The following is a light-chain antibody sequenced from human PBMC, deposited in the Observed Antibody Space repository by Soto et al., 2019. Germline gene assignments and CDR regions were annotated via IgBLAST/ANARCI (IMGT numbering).Light chain of an antibody. Sequence: DIQMTQSPSSLSASVGDRVTITCRASQSISSYLNWYQQKPGKAPNLLIFAASTLQSGVPSRFSGSGSGTDFTLTISSRQPHDFATYYCQQSYSTLPRTFGPGTKVDIK. V-gene: IGKV1-39*01. CDR1: QSISSY. CDR3: QQSYSTLPRT. CDR2: AAS. J-gene: IGKJ3*01.